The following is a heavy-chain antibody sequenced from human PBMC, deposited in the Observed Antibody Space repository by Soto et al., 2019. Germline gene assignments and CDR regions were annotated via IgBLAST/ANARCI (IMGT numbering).Heavy chain of an antibody. CDR1: GFTVSGNY. CDR3: ARDGGLAEDGMDV. J-gene: IGHJ6*02. V-gene: IGHV3-53*02. D-gene: IGHD3-10*01. CDR2: IYRGGST. Sequence: EVRLVETGGDLIQPGGSLRLSCAASGFTVSGNYMSWVRQAPGKGLEWVSVIYRGGSTYYADSVKGRFTISRDNSKNTLYLQMNGLRVDDTAVYYCARDGGLAEDGMDVWGQGTTVTVSS.